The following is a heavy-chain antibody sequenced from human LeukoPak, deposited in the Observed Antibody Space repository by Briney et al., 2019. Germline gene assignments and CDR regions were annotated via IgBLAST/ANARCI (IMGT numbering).Heavy chain of an antibody. Sequence: GGSLRLSCAASGFTFSNYAMSWVRQAPGKGLEWVSAISGSGGSTHYADSVKGRFTISRDNSKNTLYLQMNSLRAEDTAVYYCAKAPATRVYGYHYMDVWGKGTTVTVSS. J-gene: IGHJ6*03. V-gene: IGHV3-23*01. CDR3: AKAPATRVYGYHYMDV. CDR2: ISGSGGST. D-gene: IGHD6-13*01. CDR1: GFTFSNYA.